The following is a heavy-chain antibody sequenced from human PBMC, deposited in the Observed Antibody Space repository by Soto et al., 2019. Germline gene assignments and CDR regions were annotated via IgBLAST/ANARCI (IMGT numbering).Heavy chain of an antibody. Sequence: GASVKVSCKASGYTFTSYGISWVRQAPGQGLEWMGWISAYNGNTNYAQKLQGRVTMTTDTSTSTAYMELRSLRSDDTAVYYCARDTNPYYYDSSNYWGQGTLVTVSS. J-gene: IGHJ4*02. CDR3: ARDTNPYYYDSSNY. V-gene: IGHV1-18*01. D-gene: IGHD3-22*01. CDR1: GYTFTSYG. CDR2: ISAYNGNT.